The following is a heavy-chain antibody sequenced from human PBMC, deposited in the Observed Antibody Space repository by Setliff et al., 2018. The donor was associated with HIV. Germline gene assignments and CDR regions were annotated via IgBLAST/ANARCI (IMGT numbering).Heavy chain of an antibody. J-gene: IGHJ4*02. V-gene: IGHV3-7*03. CDR2: INYDGSEK. Sequence: GGSLRLSCAASGFTFTGYWMSWVRLAPGKGLEWVANINYDGSEKYYVDSVKGRFTISRDNAKNSLSLQMDSLRVEDTAVYFCATILVNQQPYRYFDYWGQGTLVTVSS. D-gene: IGHD6-13*01. CDR3: ATILVNQQPYRYFDY. CDR1: GFTFTGYW.